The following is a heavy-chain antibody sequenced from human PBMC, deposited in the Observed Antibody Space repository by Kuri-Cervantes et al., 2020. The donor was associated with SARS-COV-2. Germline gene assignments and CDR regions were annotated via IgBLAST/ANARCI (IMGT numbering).Heavy chain of an antibody. V-gene: IGHV1-69*13. Sequence: SVKVSYKASGGTFSSYTISWVRQAPGQGLEWMGGIIPIFGTANYAQRFQGRVTITADESTSTAYMELSSLRSEDTAVYYCARLYSGSFAHFDYWGQGTLVTVSS. J-gene: IGHJ4*02. CDR3: ARLYSGSFAHFDY. CDR1: GGTFSSYT. CDR2: IIPIFGTA. D-gene: IGHD1-26*01.